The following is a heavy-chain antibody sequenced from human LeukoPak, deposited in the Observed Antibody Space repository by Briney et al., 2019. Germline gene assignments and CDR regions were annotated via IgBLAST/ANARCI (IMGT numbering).Heavy chain of an antibody. J-gene: IGHJ4*02. V-gene: IGHV3-48*03. Sequence: PGGSLRLSCVASGFSLSSYEMNWVRPAPPRGLEWVSYISEGGYPASCASSLKGRFTVSREHCKNTRYVQMDSLRVEDTALYYCARGVVKTYDTGTGYFYYWGQGTPVTVSS. CDR2: ISEGGYPA. CDR3: ARGVVKTYDTGTGYFYY. CDR1: GFSLSSYE. D-gene: IGHD3-22*01.